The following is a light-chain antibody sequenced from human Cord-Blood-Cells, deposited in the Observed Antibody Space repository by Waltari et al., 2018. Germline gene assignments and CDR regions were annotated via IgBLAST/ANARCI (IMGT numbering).Light chain of an antibody. CDR2: EGS. CDR3: CSYACSSTSV. Sequence: QSALTQPASASVSPGQSITISCTGTSSDVGSYNLVSLSQQHPGKAPTRMIYEGSKRRSGVSKRFSGSKSRNTASLTISGLQAEDEADYYCCSYACSSTSVFGGGTKLTVL. CDR1: SSDVGSYNL. J-gene: IGLJ2*01. V-gene: IGLV2-23*01.